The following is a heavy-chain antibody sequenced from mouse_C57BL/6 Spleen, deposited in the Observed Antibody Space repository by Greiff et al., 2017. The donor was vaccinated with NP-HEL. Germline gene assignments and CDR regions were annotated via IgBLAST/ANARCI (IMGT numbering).Heavy chain of an antibody. D-gene: IGHD2-5*01. CDR2: IHPNSGST. Sequence: VQLQQSGPELVKPGASVKLSCKASGYTFTSYWMHWVKQRPGQGLEWIGMIHPNSGSTNYNEKFKSKATLTVDKSSSTAYMQLSSLTSEDSAVYYCAKYEDYSNYFFDYWGQGTTLTVSS. J-gene: IGHJ2*01. CDR1: GYTFTSYW. V-gene: IGHV1-64*01. CDR3: AKYEDYSNYFFDY.